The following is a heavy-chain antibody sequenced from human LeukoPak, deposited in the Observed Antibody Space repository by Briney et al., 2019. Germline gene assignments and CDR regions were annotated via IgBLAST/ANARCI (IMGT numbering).Heavy chain of an antibody. J-gene: IGHJ3*02. D-gene: IGHD2-15*01. V-gene: IGHV4-61*05. CDR2: IYYSGST. CDR3: ARLRRNCSGGSCYVLDAFDI. CDR1: GGSISSSSYY. Sequence: SETLSLTCTVSGGSISSSSYYWGWIRQPPGKGLEGIVYIYYSGSTNYNPSLKSRVTISVYTSKNPFSLKLSSVTAADTAVYYCARLRRNCSGGSCYVLDAFDIWGQGTMVTVSS.